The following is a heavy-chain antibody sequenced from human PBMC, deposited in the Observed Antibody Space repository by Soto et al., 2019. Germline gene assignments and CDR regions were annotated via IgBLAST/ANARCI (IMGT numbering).Heavy chain of an antibody. J-gene: IGHJ5*02. CDR3: ARGPSYYDFWSGHNWFDP. D-gene: IGHD3-3*01. CDR1: GGSFSGYY. CDR2: INHSGST. Sequence: PSETLSLTCAVYGGSFSGYYWSWIRQPPGKGLEWIGEINHSGSTNYNPSLKSRVTISVDTSKNQFSLKLSSVTAADTAVYYCARGPSYYDFWSGHNWFDPWGQGTLVTVSS. V-gene: IGHV4-34*01.